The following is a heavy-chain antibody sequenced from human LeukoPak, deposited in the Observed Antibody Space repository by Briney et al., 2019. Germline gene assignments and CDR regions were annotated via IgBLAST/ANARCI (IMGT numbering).Heavy chain of an antibody. CDR2: ISGSGGST. CDR3: ARVPFTGIAAAGDGGDDY. V-gene: IGHV3-23*01. Sequence: GGSLRLSCAASGFTFSSYAMSWVRQAPGKGLEWVSAISGSGGSTYYADSVKGRFTISRDNSKNTLYLQMNSLRAEDTAVYYCARVPFTGIAAAGDGGDDYWGQGTLVTVSS. J-gene: IGHJ4*02. D-gene: IGHD6-13*01. CDR1: GFTFSSYA.